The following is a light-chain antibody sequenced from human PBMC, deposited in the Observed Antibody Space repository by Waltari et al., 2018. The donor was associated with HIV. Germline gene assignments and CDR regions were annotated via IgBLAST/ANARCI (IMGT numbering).Light chain of an antibody. CDR1: QSISSY. CDR3: HQRSNWPRT. V-gene: IGKV1-39*01. CDR2: AAS. J-gene: IGKJ2*01. Sequence: DIQMTQSPSSLSASVGDRVTITCRASQSISSYLNWYQQKPGKAPKLLIYAASSLQSGVPSRFSGTGSGTDFTLTISSLEPEDFAVYYCHQRSNWPRTFGQGTKLEIK.